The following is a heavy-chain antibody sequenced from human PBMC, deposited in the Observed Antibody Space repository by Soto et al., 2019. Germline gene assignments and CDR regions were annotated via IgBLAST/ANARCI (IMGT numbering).Heavy chain of an antibody. CDR2: LYSSGNT. D-gene: IGHD3-16*01. CDR3: ARHEGGYYFDY. J-gene: IGHJ4*02. V-gene: IGHV4-39*01. Sequence: SETLSLTCTVSGEAISRSGDCCGWISQPPGEGLEWIGSLYSSGNTYYNPSLKSRVTISVDTSKNQFSLKLSSVAAADTAVYYCARHEGGYYFDYWGQGTLVTVS. CDR1: GEAISRSGDC.